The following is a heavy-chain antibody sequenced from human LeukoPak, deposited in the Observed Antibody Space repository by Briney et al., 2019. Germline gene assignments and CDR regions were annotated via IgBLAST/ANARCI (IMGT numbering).Heavy chain of an antibody. CDR3: AGEYMGYGSGSLDY. D-gene: IGHD3-10*01. V-gene: IGHV3-33*01. J-gene: IGHJ4*02. Sequence: PGGSLRLSCAASGFTFSSYGMHWVRQAPGKGLEWVAVIWYDGSNKYYADSVKGRFTISRDNSKNTLYLQMNSLRAEDTAVYYCAGEYMGYGSGSLDYWGQGTLVTVSS. CDR2: IWYDGSNK. CDR1: GFTFSSYG.